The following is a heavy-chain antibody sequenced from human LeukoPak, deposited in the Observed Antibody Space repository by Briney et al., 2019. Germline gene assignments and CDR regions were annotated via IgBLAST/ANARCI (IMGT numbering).Heavy chain of an antibody. Sequence: GGSLRLSCAASGFTFSDHYMDWVRQAPGKGLEWVGRTRNKANNYTTEYAASVKGRFTISRDDSRNSLYLQMNSLKTEDTAVYYCARVPYGDYVFGWFDPWGQGTLVTVSS. V-gene: IGHV3-72*01. CDR1: GFTFSDHY. CDR3: ARVPYGDYVFGWFDP. CDR2: TRNKANNYTT. D-gene: IGHD4-17*01. J-gene: IGHJ5*02.